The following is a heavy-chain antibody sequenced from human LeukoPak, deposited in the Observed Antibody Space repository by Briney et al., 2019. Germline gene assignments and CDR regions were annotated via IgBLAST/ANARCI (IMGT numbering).Heavy chain of an antibody. CDR3: ARDGHGVPLDY. Sequence: PGGSLRLSCAASGFTFSSYAMHWVRQAPGKGLEWVAVIGHDGTEKYYGDSVKGRFTISRDNSKNTLYLQMNSLRAEDTALYYCARDGHGVPLDYWGQGTLVTVSS. V-gene: IGHV3-30-3*01. D-gene: IGHD4-17*01. J-gene: IGHJ4*02. CDR1: GFTFSSYA. CDR2: IGHDGTEK.